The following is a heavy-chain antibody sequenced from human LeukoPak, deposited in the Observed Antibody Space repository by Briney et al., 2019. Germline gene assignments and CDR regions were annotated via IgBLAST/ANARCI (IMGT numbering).Heavy chain of an antibody. CDR3: ARGGSLGYLLNAFDI. V-gene: IGHV3-48*03. Sequence: GGSLRLSCAASGFTFSTYWMSWVRQAPGKGLEWVSYISASGNTIYADSVRGRFTISRDNARKSVFLQMNSLRAEDTAVYYCARGGSLGYLLNAFDIWGQGTMVTV. J-gene: IGHJ3*02. CDR1: GFTFSTYW. CDR2: ISASGNTI. D-gene: IGHD3-3*01.